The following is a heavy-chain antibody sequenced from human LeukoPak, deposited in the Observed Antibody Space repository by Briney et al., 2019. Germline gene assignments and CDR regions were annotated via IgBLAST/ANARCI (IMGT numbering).Heavy chain of an antibody. V-gene: IGHV3-23*01. CDR1: GFTFSIYA. Sequence: GGSLRLSCAASGFTFSIYAMSWVRQAPGKGLEWVSAISGSGGTAYYADSVKGRFTISRDNSRNTLYLQMNSMRDEDTAVYYCAEGGYDQDFYSWGRGALVTVSS. J-gene: IGHJ4*02. CDR2: ISGSGGTA. D-gene: IGHD5-12*01. CDR3: AEGGYDQDFYS.